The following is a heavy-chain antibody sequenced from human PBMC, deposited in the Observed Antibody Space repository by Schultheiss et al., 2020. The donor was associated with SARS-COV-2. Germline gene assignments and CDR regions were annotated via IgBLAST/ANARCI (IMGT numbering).Heavy chain of an antibody. CDR2: IWYDGSNK. Sequence: GESLKISCAASGFTFSSYGMHWVRQAPGKGLEWVAVIWYDGSNKYYADSVKGRFTISRDNAKNSLYLQMNSLRAEDTAVYYCARVGGHYYYYYMDVWGKGTTVTVSS. CDR1: GFTFSSYG. V-gene: IGHV3-33*08. CDR3: ARVGGHYYYYYMDV. J-gene: IGHJ6*03.